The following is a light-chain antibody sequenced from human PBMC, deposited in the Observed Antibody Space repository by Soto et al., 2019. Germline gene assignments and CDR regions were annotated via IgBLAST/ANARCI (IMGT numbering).Light chain of an antibody. J-gene: IGKJ1*01. CDR2: RAS. CDR3: QQYSNCPPWT. Sequence: EILLTQSPATLAVSPGDTATRSCRSSQSLGAHVAWYQPKPGQAPSILIFRASTRDTGVPARFRASGSGIEFTLPISRRLSEDFAIYYCQQYSNCPPWTFGPGTRVEIK. V-gene: IGKV3-15*01. CDR1: QSLGAH.